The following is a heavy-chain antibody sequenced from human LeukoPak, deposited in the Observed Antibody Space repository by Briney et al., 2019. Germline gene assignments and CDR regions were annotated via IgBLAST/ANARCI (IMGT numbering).Heavy chain of an antibody. V-gene: IGHV1-18*01. D-gene: IGHD3-3*01. Sequence: ASVKVSCKASGYTFTSYGISWVRQAPGQGLEWMGWISAYNGNTNYAQKLQGRVTMTTDTSTSTAYMELRSLRSDDTAVYYCARDERVRFLERLSYKGTHFDYWGQGTLVTVSS. CDR1: GYTFTSYG. CDR3: ARDERVRFLERLSYKGTHFDY. CDR2: ISAYNGNT. J-gene: IGHJ4*02.